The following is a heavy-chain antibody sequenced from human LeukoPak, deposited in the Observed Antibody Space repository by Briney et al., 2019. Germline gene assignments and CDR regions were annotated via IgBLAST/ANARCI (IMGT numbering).Heavy chain of an antibody. CDR1: GGSISTYY. D-gene: IGHD5-18*01. CDR2: VYYSGST. CDR3: AREGYSYGFGY. J-gene: IGHJ4*02. V-gene: IGHV4-59*01. Sequence: SETLSLTCTVSGGSISTYYWSWIRQPPGKGLEWIGYVYYSGSTNYNPSLKSRVTISADTSKNQFSLKLSSVTAADTAVYYCAREGYSYGFGYWGQGTLVTVSS.